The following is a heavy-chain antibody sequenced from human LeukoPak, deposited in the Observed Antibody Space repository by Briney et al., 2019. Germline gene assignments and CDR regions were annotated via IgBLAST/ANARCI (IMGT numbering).Heavy chain of an antibody. Sequence: SGTLSLTCTVSGGSISSSSYYWGWIRQPPGKGLECIGYNYYSGSTNYNPSLKSRVTISVDTSKNQFPLKLTSVTAADTAVYYCARSSGYDAYYFDYWGQGTLVTVSS. J-gene: IGHJ4*02. D-gene: IGHD5-12*01. CDR1: GGSISSSSYY. CDR3: ARSSGYDAYYFDY. CDR2: NYYSGST. V-gene: IGHV4-61*05.